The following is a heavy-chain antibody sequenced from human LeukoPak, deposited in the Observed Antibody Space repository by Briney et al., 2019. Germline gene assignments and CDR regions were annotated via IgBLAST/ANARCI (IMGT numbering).Heavy chain of an antibody. V-gene: IGHV4-59*08. CDR3: ASTKPGYEFDY. J-gene: IGHJ4*02. Sequence: SETLSLTCTVSGGSISSYYWSWIRQPPGKGLEWIGYIYYSGSTNYNPSLKSRVTISVDTSKNQFSLKLSSVTAADTAVYYCASTKPGYEFDYWGQGTLVTVSS. CDR2: IYYSGST. D-gene: IGHD5-12*01. CDR1: GGSISSYY.